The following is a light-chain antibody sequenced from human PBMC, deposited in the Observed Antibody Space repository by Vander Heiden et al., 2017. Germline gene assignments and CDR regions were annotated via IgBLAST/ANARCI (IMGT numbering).Light chain of an antibody. CDR2: EVS. J-gene: IGLJ1*01. V-gene: IGLV2-23*02. CDR1: SSDVGRYNL. Sequence: QSALTQPASVSGSPGQSLPISCTWTSSDVGRYNLVSWYQQHPGKAHKLMISEVSKRPAGVSNRFSGSKAGNTASLTISGRKAEDEADYYCCSDAGTSNYVFGTGTKVTVL. CDR3: CSDAGTSNYV.